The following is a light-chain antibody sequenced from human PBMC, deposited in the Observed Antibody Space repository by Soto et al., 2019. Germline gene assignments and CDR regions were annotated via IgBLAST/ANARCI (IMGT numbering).Light chain of an antibody. CDR1: SSTIGSSA. J-gene: IGLJ3*02. Sequence: QSVLTQPPSASGAPGQRVTISCSGGSSTIGSSAVTWYQQLPGTAPKLLISDNSRRPSGVPDRFSGSKSGTSASLAISGLQSEDEADYHCAAWDDSLSAWVFGGGTKLTVL. V-gene: IGLV1-44*01. CDR2: DNS. CDR3: AAWDDSLSAWV.